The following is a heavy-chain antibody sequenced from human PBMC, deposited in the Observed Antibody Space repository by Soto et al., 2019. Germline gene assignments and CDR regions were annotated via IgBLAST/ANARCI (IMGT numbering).Heavy chain of an antibody. CDR3: ARRQFGSSWYGGVFDY. Sequence: QVQLQESGPGLVKPSETLSLTCTVSGGSISSYYWSWIRQPPGKGLEWIGYIYSSGSTNYNPSLKSRVTMSVDTSKNQFSLKLSSVTAADTAVYYCARRQFGSSWYGGVFDYWGQGTLVTVSS. CDR2: IYSSGST. J-gene: IGHJ4*02. D-gene: IGHD6-13*01. CDR1: GGSISSYY. V-gene: IGHV4-59*01.